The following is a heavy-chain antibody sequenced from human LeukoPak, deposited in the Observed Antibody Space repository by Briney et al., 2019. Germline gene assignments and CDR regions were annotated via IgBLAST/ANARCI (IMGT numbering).Heavy chain of an antibody. V-gene: IGHV3-7*01. CDR1: GFTFSTYW. D-gene: IGHD6-19*01. Sequence: PGGSLRLSCAASGFTFSTYWMSWVRQAPGKGLEWVANIKQDGNEKYYADSVKGRFTISRDNSKNTLYLQMNSLRAEDTAVYYCARDGGYSSGWYGDYWGQGTLVTVSS. CDR2: IKQDGNEK. J-gene: IGHJ4*02. CDR3: ARDGGYSSGWYGDY.